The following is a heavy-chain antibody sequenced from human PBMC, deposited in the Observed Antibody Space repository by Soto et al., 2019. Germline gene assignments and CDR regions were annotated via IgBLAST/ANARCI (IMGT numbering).Heavy chain of an antibody. CDR1: GYTFTSYG. V-gene: IGHV1-18*01. J-gene: IGHJ6*02. Sequence: ASVKVSCKASGYTFTSYGISWVRQAPGQGLEWMGWISAYNGNTNYAQKLQGRVTMTTDTSTSTAYMELRSLRSDDTAVYYCARVFYSASPFLEWLFPPYYYYGMDVWGQGTTVTVSS. D-gene: IGHD3-3*02. CDR2: ISAYNGNT. CDR3: ARVFYSASPFLEWLFPPYYYYGMDV.